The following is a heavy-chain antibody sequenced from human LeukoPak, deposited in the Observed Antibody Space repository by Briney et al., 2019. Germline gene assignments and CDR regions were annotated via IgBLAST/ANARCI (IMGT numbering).Heavy chain of an antibody. V-gene: IGHV4-39*07. CDR2: IYYSGST. J-gene: IGHJ4*02. D-gene: IGHD6-19*01. CDR1: GGSISSSSYY. Sequence: SETLSLTCTVSGGSISSSSYYWGWIRQPPGKGLEWIGSIYYSGSTYYNPSLKSRVTISVDTSKNQFSLKLSSVTAADTAVYYCARVWVVAVAIDYWGQGTLVTVSS. CDR3: ARVWVVAVAIDY.